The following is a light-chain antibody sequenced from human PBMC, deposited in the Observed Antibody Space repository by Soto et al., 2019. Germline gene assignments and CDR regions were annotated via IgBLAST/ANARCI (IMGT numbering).Light chain of an antibody. J-gene: IGKJ1*01. V-gene: IGKV2-30*01. CDR2: EVS. Sequence: VVPQYHLPQPVTLGQPASISCRFSRSLVYSDGNTSLNWFQQRPGQSPRRLIFEVSNRATGIPDRFSGSGSGTDFTLTISRLEPEDFAVYYCQQYGSSPRTFGQGTKV. CDR1: RSLVYSDGNTS. CDR3: QQYGSSPRT.